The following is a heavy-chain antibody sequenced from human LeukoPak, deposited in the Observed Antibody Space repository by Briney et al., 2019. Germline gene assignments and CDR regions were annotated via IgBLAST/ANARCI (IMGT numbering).Heavy chain of an antibody. D-gene: IGHD6-13*01. Sequence: GGSLRLSCAASGFTLSTYWMHWVRQAPGKGLEWVAVISYDGSNKYYADSVKGRFTISRDNSKNTLYLQMNSLRLEDTAGYYCAKGAGYSSNWNFDYWGQGTLVTVSS. CDR1: GFTLSTYW. CDR3: AKGAGYSSNWNFDY. V-gene: IGHV3-30*18. J-gene: IGHJ4*02. CDR2: ISYDGSNK.